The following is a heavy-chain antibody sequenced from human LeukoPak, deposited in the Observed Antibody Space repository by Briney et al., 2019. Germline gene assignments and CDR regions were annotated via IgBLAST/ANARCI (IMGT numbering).Heavy chain of an antibody. CDR1: GFTFSDHY. CDR3: AVGYCSGGDCYVSNY. V-gene: IGHV3-72*01. D-gene: IGHD2-15*01. CDR2: IRNKANSYTT. J-gene: IGHJ4*02. Sequence: GGSLRLSCAVSGFTFSDHYMDWVLQAPGKGLEWVGRIRNKANSYTTEYAASVKGRFTISRDDSKNSVYLQMNSLETEDTAVYYCAVGYCSGGDCYVSNYWGQGTLVTVSS.